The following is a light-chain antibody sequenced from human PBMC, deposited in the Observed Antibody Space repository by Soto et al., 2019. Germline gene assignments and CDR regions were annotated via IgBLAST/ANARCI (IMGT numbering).Light chain of an antibody. CDR2: AAS. Sequence: DIQMTQSPSSLSASVGDRVTITCRASQGIRKDLGWYQQKPGKAPKGLIFAASSLQSGVPSRFSGSGSGTEFTLTISSLQPEDSATYYCLQHNSYPWTFGQGTQVEIK. CDR3: LQHNSYPWT. V-gene: IGKV1-17*01. J-gene: IGKJ1*01. CDR1: QGIRKD.